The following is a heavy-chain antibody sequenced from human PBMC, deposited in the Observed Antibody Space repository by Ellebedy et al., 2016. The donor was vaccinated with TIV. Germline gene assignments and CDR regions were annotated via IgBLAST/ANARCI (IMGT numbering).Heavy chain of an antibody. CDR1: GFTFSSYS. V-gene: IGHV3-48*02. CDR3: ARGSITGTGR. J-gene: IGHJ4*02. Sequence: PGGSLRLSCAASGFTFSSYSMNWVRQAPGKGLEWVSYISTTSSTIYYADSVKGRFPISRDNANNSLYLQRNSLRDEDAAVYYCARGSITGTGRWGQGTLVTVSS. D-gene: IGHD1-20*01. CDR2: ISTTSSTI.